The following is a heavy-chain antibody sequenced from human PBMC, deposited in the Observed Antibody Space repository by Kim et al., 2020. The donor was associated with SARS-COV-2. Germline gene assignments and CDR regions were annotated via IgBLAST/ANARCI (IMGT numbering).Heavy chain of an antibody. V-gene: IGHV4-34*01. CDR3: ARVQRAYYFDY. Sequence: NYNPSLKSRVTISVDTSKNQFSLKLSSVTAADTAVYYCARVQRAYYFDYWGQGTLVTVSS. J-gene: IGHJ4*02.